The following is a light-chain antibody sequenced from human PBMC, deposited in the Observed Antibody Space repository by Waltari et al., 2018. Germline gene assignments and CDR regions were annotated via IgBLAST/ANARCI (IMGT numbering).Light chain of an antibody. CDR3: SVWDDSLNGQV. CDR1: PSHIPNNA. J-gene: IGLJ2*01. V-gene: IGLV1-36*01. CDR2: YDD. Sequence: QSVLTPPPSVSEAPRQRVTISCSGSPSHIPNNAVNWYQQLPGKAPKLLIYYDDLLPSGVSDRFSASKSGTSASLAISGLQSEDEADYYCSVWDDSLNGQVFGGGTKLTVL.